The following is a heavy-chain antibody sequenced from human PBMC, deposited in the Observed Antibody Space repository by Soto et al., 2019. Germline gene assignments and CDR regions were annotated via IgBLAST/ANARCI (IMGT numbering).Heavy chain of an antibody. V-gene: IGHV1-2*04. CDR1: GYTFTGYY. CDR3: ARELGYYDSSGYRGSDAFDI. D-gene: IGHD3-22*01. J-gene: IGHJ3*02. Sequence: ASVKVSCKAPGYTFTGYYMHWVRQETGQGHEWMGWINPNSGGTNYAQKFQGWVTMTRDTSISTAYMELSRLRSDDTAVYYCARELGYYDSSGYRGSDAFDIWGQGTMVTVSS. CDR2: INPNSGGT.